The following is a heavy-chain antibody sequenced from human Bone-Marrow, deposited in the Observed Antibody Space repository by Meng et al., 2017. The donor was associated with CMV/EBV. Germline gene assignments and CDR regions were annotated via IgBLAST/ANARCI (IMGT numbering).Heavy chain of an antibody. V-gene: IGHV3-48*04. CDR3: ARDKYYDFWSGYYNYYYYYGMDV. Sequence: GGSLRLSCAASGFTFSSYWMSWVRQAPGKGLEWVSYISSSGSTIYYADSVKGRFTISRDNAKNSLYLQMNSLRAEDTAVYYCARDKYYDFWSGYYNYYYYYGMDVWGQGTTVTVSS. D-gene: IGHD3-3*01. CDR1: GFTFSSYW. J-gene: IGHJ6*02. CDR2: ISSSGSTI.